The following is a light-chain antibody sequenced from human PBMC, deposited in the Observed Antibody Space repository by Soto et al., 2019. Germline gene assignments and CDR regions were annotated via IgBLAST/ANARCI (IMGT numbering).Light chain of an antibody. J-gene: IGKJ1*01. Sequence: DIGLSLSHGTLSLSPGERATLSCRASQSVSSSYLAWYQQNPGQAPRLLIYGASTRATGIPARFSGSGSGTDFTLTISSLQSEDFAFFYCQQYDNWPRTFGEGTKVDIK. CDR1: QSVSSSY. CDR3: QQYDNWPRT. V-gene: IGKV3-15*01. CDR2: GAS.